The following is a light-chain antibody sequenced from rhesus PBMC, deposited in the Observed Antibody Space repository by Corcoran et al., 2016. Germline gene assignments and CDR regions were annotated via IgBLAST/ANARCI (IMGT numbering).Light chain of an antibody. Sequence: AALTQPPSVSGSPGQWATISCTGPSKDVGAYDYVPWYQQDPGTAPKLMIYDVRSRPPGGSDRFSGSRSGNTASLTISGLQAEDEADYYCSAYASSNSYIFGAGTRLTVL. CDR2: DVR. CDR3: SAYASSNSYI. V-gene: IGLV2-13*02. CDR1: SKDVGAYDY. J-gene: IGLJ1*01.